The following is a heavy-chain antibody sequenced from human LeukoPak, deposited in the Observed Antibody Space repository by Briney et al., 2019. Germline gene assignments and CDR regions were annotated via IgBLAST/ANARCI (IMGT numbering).Heavy chain of an antibody. CDR2: MNPNSGNT. CDR3: ARALGGLWDFWSRGPQGWFDP. V-gene: IGHV1-8*01. D-gene: IGHD3-3*01. J-gene: IGHJ5*02. Sequence: ASVNVSCTASGYTFTSYDINWVRQATGQGLEWMGWMNPNSGNTGYAQKFQGRVTMTRNTSISTAYMELSSLRSEDTAVYYCARALGGLWDFWSRGPQGWFDPWGQGTLVTVSS. CDR1: GYTFTSYD.